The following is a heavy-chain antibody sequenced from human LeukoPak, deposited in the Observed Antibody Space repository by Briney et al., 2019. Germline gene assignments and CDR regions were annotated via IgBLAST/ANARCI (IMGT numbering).Heavy chain of an antibody. J-gene: IGHJ4*02. V-gene: IGHV3-21*01. CDR2: ISSSSSYI. CDR1: GFTFSSYS. D-gene: IGHD2-15*01. CDR3: ARAPTRLERDFDY. Sequence: GGSLRLSCAASGFTFSSYSMNWVRQAPGKGLEWVSSISSSSSYIYYADSVKGRFTISRDNAKNSLYLQMNSLRAEDTAVYYCARAPTRLERDFDYWGQGTLVTVSS.